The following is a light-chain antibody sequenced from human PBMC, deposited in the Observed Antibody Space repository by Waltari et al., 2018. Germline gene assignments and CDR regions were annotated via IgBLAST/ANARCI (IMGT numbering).Light chain of an antibody. V-gene: IGKV3-20*01. CDR1: QSVSSSY. Sequence: EILLTQSPGTLSLSPGERATLSCRASQSVSSSYLAWYQQKPGQAPRLLIYGASTRATGIPDRFSGSGSGTDFTLTISRVEPEDFAVYYCQQYGRSPRTFGQGTKVEIK. CDR2: GAS. J-gene: IGKJ1*01. CDR3: QQYGRSPRT.